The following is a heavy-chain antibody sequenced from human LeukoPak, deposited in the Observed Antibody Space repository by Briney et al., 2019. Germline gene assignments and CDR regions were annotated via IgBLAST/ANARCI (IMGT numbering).Heavy chain of an antibody. J-gene: IGHJ4*02. Sequence: PGGSLRLSCAASGFTFGSYSMNWVRQAPGKGLEWVSSISSSSSYIYYADSVKGRFTISRDNAKNSLYLQMNSLRAEDTAVYYCARDLLGSRRDYWGQGTLVTVSS. D-gene: IGHD7-27*01. CDR3: ARDLLGSRRDY. V-gene: IGHV3-21*01. CDR1: GFTFGSYS. CDR2: ISSSSSYI.